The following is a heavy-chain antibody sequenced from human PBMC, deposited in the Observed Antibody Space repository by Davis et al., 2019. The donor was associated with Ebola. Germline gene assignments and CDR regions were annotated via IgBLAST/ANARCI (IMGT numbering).Heavy chain of an antibody. CDR3: ARAAVRNWLDT. V-gene: IGHV4-59*01. Sequence: SETLSLTCTVSGGSISGYYWSWIRQPPGKGLEWIGDIYYRGTTYYNPSLKTRVTISVDTSKNQFSLKLSSVTAADTGVYYCARAAVRNWLDTWGQGTLVTVSS. CDR2: IYYRGTT. CDR1: GGSISGYY. D-gene: IGHD6-13*01. J-gene: IGHJ5*02.